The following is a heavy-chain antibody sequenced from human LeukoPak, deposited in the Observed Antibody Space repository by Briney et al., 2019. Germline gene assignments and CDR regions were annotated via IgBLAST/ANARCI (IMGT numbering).Heavy chain of an antibody. J-gene: IGHJ4*02. D-gene: IGHD6-13*01. V-gene: IGHV3-21*01. CDR1: GFTFSSYS. Sequence: PGGSLRLSCAASGFTFSSYSMNWVRQAPGKGLEWVSSISSSSSYIYYADSVKGRFTISRDNAKNSLYPQMNSLRAEDTAVYYCASSGNSWSFDYWGQGTLVTVSS. CDR3: ASSGNSWSFDY. CDR2: ISSSSSYI.